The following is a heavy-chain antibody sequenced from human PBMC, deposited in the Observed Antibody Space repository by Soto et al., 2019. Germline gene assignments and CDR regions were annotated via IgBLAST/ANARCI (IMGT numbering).Heavy chain of an antibody. Sequence: PSETLSLTCAVSGGSISSSNWWSWVRQPPGKGLEWIGEIYHSGSTNYNPSLKSRVTISVDKSKNQFSLKLSSVTAADKAVYYSARGKRVVVPAAISPSFDLWGRGTLVTVSS. J-gene: IGHJ2*01. V-gene: IGHV4-4*02. CDR1: GGSISSSNW. D-gene: IGHD2-2*01. CDR2: IYHSGST. CDR3: ARGKRVVVPAAISPSFDL.